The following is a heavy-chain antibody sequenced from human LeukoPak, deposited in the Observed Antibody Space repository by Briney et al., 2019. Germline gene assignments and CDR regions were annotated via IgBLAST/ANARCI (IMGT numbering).Heavy chain of an antibody. CDR3: ANQRGGY. D-gene: IGHD3-10*01. J-gene: IGHJ4*02. CDR1: GFIFSSYA. CDR2: ISGNVENT. Sequence: PGGSLRLSCAASGFIFSSYAMSWVRQAPGKGVEWVSAISGNVENTYYADSVKGRFSISRDNSRNTVYLQMNSLRPEDTAVYYCANQRGGYWGQGTLVTVSS. V-gene: IGHV3-23*01.